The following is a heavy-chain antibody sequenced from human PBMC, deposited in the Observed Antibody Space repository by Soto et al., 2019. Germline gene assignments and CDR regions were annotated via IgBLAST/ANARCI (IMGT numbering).Heavy chain of an antibody. V-gene: IGHV3-49*04. CDR3: TRDFSLFRDYYYYYGMDV. D-gene: IGHD3-10*01. J-gene: IGHJ6*02. CDR2: IRSKAYGGTT. CDR1: GFTFGDYA. Sequence: GGSLRLSCTASGFTFGDYAMSWVRQAPGKGLEWVGFIRSKAYGGTTEYAASVKGRFTISRDDSKSIAYLQMNSLKTEDTAVYYCTRDFSLFRDYYYYYGMDVWGQGTTVTVSS.